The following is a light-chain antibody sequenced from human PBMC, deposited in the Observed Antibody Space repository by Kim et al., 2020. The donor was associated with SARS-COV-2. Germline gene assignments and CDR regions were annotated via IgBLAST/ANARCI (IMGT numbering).Light chain of an antibody. CDR2: GAS. V-gene: IGKV3-20*01. Sequence: PGESATLSCRASQSIISSFLAWYQQRPGQAPRLLVYGASSRATGIPDRFGGSGSGTDFTLTISRLEPEDFAVYYCQQYSSSPRTFGQGTKVDIK. CDR3: QQYSSSPRT. CDR1: QSIISSF. J-gene: IGKJ1*01.